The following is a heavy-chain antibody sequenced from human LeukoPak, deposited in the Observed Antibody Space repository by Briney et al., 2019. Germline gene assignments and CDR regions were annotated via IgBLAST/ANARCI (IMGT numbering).Heavy chain of an antibody. J-gene: IGHJ3*02. CDR2: INPSGGST. CDR1: GYTFTSYG. D-gene: IGHD3-22*01. Sequence: ASVKVSCKASGYTFTSYGISWVRQAPGQGLEWMGIINPSGGSTSYAQKFQGRVTMTRDMSTSTVYMELSSLRSEDTAVYYCARDRNTADYYDSSGFSLSAFDIWGQGTMVTVSS. CDR3: ARDRNTADYYDSSGFSLSAFDI. V-gene: IGHV1-46*01.